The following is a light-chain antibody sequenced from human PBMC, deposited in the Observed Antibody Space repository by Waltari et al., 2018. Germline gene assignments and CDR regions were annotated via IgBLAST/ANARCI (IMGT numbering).Light chain of an antibody. CDR3: QQHNSYPVT. J-gene: IGKJ4*01. CDR2: AAS. V-gene: IGKV1-17*01. CDR1: QGIGND. Sequence: DIQMTQSPSSLSVSVGDRVTITCRASQGIGNDLGWYQQKPGKAPKRLIYAASSLPSGVPSRFSGSGSGTEFTLTISSLQPEDFATYYCQQHNSYPVTFGGGTKVEIK.